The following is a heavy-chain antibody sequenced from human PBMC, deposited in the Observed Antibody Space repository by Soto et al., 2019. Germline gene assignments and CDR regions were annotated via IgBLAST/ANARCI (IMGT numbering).Heavy chain of an antibody. CDR1: GFTFSDYS. CDR2: ISGGSSTM. Sequence: EVQLVESGGGLVQPGGSLRLSCAASGFTFSDYSMNWVRQAPGKGLEWVSYISGGSSTMYYADSVKGRFTISRDNAKNSLYLQMNSLRDEDTAAYYCARDHADHYYFDYWGQGALVTVSS. V-gene: IGHV3-48*02. CDR3: ARDHADHYYFDY. J-gene: IGHJ4*02.